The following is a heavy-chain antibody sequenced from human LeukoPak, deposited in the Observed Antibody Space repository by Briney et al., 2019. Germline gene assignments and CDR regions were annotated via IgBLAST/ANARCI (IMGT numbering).Heavy chain of an antibody. CDR1: GFTFSSYG. V-gene: IGHV3-21*01. CDR2: ISSSSSYI. J-gene: IGHJ4*02. D-gene: IGHD7-27*01. CDR3: ARDYVWGSSESDY. Sequence: GGSLRLSCAASGFTFSSYGMNWVRQAPGKGLEWVSFISSSSSYIYYADSVKGRFTISRDNAKNSLFLQMSSLRVEDTAIYYCARDYVWGSSESDYWGQGTLVTVSS.